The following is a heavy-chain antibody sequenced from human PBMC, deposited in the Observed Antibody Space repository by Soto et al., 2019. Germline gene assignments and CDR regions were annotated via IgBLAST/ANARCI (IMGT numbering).Heavy chain of an antibody. CDR2: LIPVFGTA. CDR3: ARQGRDPYYYYYYGMDV. J-gene: IGHJ6*02. CDR1: GGTFSSYA. V-gene: IGHV1-69*01. Sequence: QVQLVQSGAEVKKPGSSVKVSCKASGGTFSSYAISWVRQSPGQGLEWMGGLIPVFGTANYAQTFQGRVTNTADESTSKAYMELSSLRSEDTAVYYCARQGRDPYYYYYYGMDVWCPGTTVTVSS.